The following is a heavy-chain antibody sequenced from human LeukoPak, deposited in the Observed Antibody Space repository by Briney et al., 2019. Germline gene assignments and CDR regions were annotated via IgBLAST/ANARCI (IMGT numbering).Heavy chain of an antibody. D-gene: IGHD2-2*02. CDR3: AKYPISPDNWFDP. V-gene: IGHV3-21*04. Sequence: GGSLRLSCAASGFTFSSYSMNWVRQAPGKGLEWVSSISSSSSYIYYADSVKGRFTISRDNSKNTLYLQMNSLRAEDTAVYYCAKYPISPDNWFDPWGQGTLVTVSS. J-gene: IGHJ5*02. CDR2: ISSSSSYI. CDR1: GFTFSSYS.